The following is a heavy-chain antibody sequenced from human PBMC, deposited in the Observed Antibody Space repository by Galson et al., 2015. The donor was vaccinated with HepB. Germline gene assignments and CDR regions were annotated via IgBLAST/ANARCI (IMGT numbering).Heavy chain of an antibody. CDR2: IYPGDSDT. V-gene: IGHV5-51*01. J-gene: IGHJ4*02. CDR1: GYSFTSYW. CDR3: ASFYGGKSYQPLGEPFDY. D-gene: IGHD4-23*01. Sequence: QSGAEVKKPGESLKISCKGTGYSFTSYWIGWVRQMPGKGLEWMGIIYPGDSDTRYSPSFQGQVTISADKSISTAYLQWSSLKASDTAMYYCASFYGGKSYQPLGEPFDYWGQGTLVTVSS.